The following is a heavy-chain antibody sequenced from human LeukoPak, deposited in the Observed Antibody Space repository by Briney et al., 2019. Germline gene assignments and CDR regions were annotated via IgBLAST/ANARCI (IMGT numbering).Heavy chain of an antibody. CDR3: AKGYNGYDYAFDV. J-gene: IGHJ3*01. CDR1: GFTFRSSYG. Sequence: GGSLRLSCAASGFTFRSSYGMHWVRQAPGKGLEWVAVISYDGRNKYYADSVKGRFTISRDNSKNTLHLQMNSLSAEDTAVYYCAKGYNGYDYAFDVWGQGTMVTVSS. V-gene: IGHV3-30*18. D-gene: IGHD5-12*01. CDR2: ISYDGRNK.